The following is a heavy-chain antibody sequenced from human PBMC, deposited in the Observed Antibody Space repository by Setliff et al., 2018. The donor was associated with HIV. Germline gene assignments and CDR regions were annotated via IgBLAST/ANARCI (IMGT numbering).Heavy chain of an antibody. J-gene: IGHJ3*02. D-gene: IGHD3-22*01. Sequence: KTSETLSLTCTVSGDSITGSHYYWWSWVRQPPGKGLEWIGEIYHSGSTNYNPSLKSRVTISVDKSKNQFSLKLSSVTAADTAVYYCARVKYYYDSSGSSKWGVIAFDIWGQGTMVTVSS. CDR3: ARVKYYYDSSGSSKWGVIAFDI. CDR2: IYHSGST. V-gene: IGHV4-4*02. CDR1: GDSITGSHYYW.